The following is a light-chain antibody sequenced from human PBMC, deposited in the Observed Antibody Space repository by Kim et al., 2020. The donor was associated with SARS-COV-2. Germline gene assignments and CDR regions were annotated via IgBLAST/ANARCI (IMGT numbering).Light chain of an antibody. Sequence: QSALTQHRSVSGSPGQSVTISCTGTSSDVGSYNSVSWYRQHPGKAPKLLIYDVKQRPSRVPDRFSGSKSDNTASLTISGLQADDEADYHCCSYAGSHTYVFGTGTKVTVL. CDR2: DVK. J-gene: IGLJ1*01. CDR3: CSYAGSHTYV. CDR1: SSDVGSYNS. V-gene: IGLV2-11*01.